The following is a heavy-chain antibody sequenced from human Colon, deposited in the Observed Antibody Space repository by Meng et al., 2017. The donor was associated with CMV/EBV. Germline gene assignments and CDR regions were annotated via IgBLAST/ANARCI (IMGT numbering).Heavy chain of an antibody. CDR2: IHYSKRR. D-gene: IGHD1-14*01. J-gene: IGHJ4*02. CDR1: GDCFSSDNYC. Sequence: TITGDCFSSDNYCRSRNRKEQEKGREWNECIHYSKRRDNKQVDKGRVDISGDTSKKKFSLSLSSVTAADTAVYYCARGSDAYKVGLWGQGTLVTVSS. V-gene: IGHV4-31*03. CDR3: ARGSDAYKVGL.